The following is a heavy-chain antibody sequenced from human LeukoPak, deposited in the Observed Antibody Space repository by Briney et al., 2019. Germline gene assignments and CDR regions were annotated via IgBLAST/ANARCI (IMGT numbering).Heavy chain of an antibody. J-gene: IGHJ4*02. D-gene: IGHD3-16*01. CDR1: GGSISSSSYY. CDR3: ASPSNYYDYVWGSYYPFDY. CDR2: IYYSGST. Sequence: SETLSLTCTVSGGSISSSSYYWGWIRQPPGKGLEWIGSIYYSGSTYYNPSLKSRVTISVVTSKNQFSLKLSSVTAADTAVYYCASPSNYYDYVWGSYYPFDYWGQGTLVTVSS. V-gene: IGHV4-39*01.